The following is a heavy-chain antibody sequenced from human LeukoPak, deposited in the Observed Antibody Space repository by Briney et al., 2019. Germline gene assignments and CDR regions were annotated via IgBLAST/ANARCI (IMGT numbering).Heavy chain of an antibody. CDR1: GYTFTSYG. CDR2: ISAYNGNT. J-gene: IGHJ5*02. Sequence: ASVKVSCKASGYTFTSYGISWVRQAPGQGLEWMGWISAYNGNTNYAQKLQGRVTMTTDTSTSTAYMELRSLRSDDTAVYYCARDYKGCNTTSCYPTWFDPWGQGTLVTVSS. V-gene: IGHV1-18*01. CDR3: ARDYKGCNTTSCYPTWFDP. D-gene: IGHD2-2*01.